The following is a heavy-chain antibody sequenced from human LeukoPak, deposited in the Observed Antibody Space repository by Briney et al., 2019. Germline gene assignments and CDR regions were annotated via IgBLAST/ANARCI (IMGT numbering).Heavy chain of an antibody. CDR3: AKEGARGVIGGLDY. CDR1: GVSVSSYH. D-gene: IGHD3-10*01. V-gene: IGHV4-59*02. Sequence: SETLFLTCTVSGVSVSSYHWSWIRQPPGKGLEWIAYMYYSGDTNYSPSLKSRLTMSLDTSKNQFSLKLTSVTAADTAVYYCAKEGARGVIGGLDYWGQGTLVTVSS. J-gene: IGHJ4*02. CDR2: MYYSGDT.